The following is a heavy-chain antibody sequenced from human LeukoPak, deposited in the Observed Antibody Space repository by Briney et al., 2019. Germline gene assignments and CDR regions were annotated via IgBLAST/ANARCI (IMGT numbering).Heavy chain of an antibody. CDR2: IWSDGSNK. V-gene: IGHV3-33*01. CDR3: AREPIAAVGLDY. CDR1: GFTFSTYG. D-gene: IGHD6-13*01. J-gene: IGHJ4*02. Sequence: PRGSLRLSCAASGFTFSTYGMHWVRQAPGKGLEWVAVIWSDGSNKYYADSVKGRFTISRDSSKNTLYLQMNSLRAEDTAVYFCAREPIAAVGLDYWGQGTLVTVSS.